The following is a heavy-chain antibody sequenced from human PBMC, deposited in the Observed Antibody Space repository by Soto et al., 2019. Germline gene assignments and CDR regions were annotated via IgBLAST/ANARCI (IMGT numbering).Heavy chain of an antibody. J-gene: IGHJ3*02. Sequence: SETLSLTCTVSGGSISSYYWSWIRQPPGKGLEWIGYIYYSGSTNYNPSLKSRVTISVDTSKNQFSLKLSSVTAADTAVYYCARGGLVVPAAADAFDIWGQGTMVT. CDR2: IYYSGST. V-gene: IGHV4-59*01. CDR1: GGSISSYY. CDR3: ARGGLVVPAAADAFDI. D-gene: IGHD2-2*01.